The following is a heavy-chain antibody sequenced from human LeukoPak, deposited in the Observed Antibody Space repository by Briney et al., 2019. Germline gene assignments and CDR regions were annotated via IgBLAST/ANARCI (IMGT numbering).Heavy chain of an antibody. CDR1: GYTFTSYY. J-gene: IGHJ4*02. CDR3: ARGPVGSGLYLFDY. D-gene: IGHD6-19*01. Sequence: GASVTVSCNASGYTFTSYYMHWVRQAPGQGLEWMGWINPNSGGTNYAQKFQGRVTMTRDTSISTAYMELSRLRSDDTAVYYCARGPVGSGLYLFDYWGQGTLVTVSS. CDR2: INPNSGGT. V-gene: IGHV1-2*02.